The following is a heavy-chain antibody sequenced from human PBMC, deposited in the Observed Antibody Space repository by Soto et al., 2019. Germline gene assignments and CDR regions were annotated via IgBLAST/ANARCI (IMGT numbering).Heavy chain of an antibody. CDR3: VRQGIGNLHGLVDV. CDR2: VYSTGGT. Sequence: QVQLQQSGPGLVKPSETLSLTCSVSSGPTSSHNWGWIRQTPGRGLEWIGYVYSTGGTSYNPSLNIRVTISAYTSTNHISLTLTSVTAADTAVYYCVRQGIGNLHGLVDVWGQGTTVRVSS. CDR1: SGPTSSHN. D-gene: IGHD1-1*01. J-gene: IGHJ6*02. V-gene: IGHV4-59*08.